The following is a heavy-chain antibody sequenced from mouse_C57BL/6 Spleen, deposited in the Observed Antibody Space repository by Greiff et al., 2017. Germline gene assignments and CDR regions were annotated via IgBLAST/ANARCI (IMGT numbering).Heavy chain of an antibody. CDR2: IDPSDSYT. CDR1: GYTFTSYW. CDR3: ARSRGQLSLDY. Sequence: QVQLKQPGAELVKPGASVKLSCKASGYTFTSYWMQWVKQRPGQGLEWIGEIDPSDSYTNYNQKFKGKATLTVDTSSSTAYMQLSSLTSEDSAVYYCARSRGQLSLDYWGQGTTLTVSS. J-gene: IGHJ2*01. D-gene: IGHD3-2*02. V-gene: IGHV1-50*01.